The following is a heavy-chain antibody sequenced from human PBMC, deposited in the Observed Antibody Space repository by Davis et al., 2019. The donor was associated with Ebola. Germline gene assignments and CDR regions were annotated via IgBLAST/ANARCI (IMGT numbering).Heavy chain of an antibody. V-gene: IGHV3-11*06. Sequence: GGSLRLSCAASGFTFSAYYMSWIRQAPGKGLEWVSYISSSSSYTNYADSVKGRFTISRDNAKNSLYLQMNSLRAEDTAVYYCARVGYCSGGSCYEGLDYWGQGTLVTVSS. J-gene: IGHJ4*02. CDR2: ISSSSSYT. D-gene: IGHD2-15*01. CDR1: GFTFSAYY. CDR3: ARVGYCSGGSCYEGLDY.